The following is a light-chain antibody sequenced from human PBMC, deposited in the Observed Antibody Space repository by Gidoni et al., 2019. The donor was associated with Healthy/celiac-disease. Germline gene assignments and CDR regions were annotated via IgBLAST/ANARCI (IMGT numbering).Light chain of an antibody. CDR1: QDISNY. CDR2: DAT. V-gene: IGKV1-33*01. Sequence: DIQMTQSPSSLSASVGDRVTITCQASQDISNYLNWYQQKPGEAPKLLIYDATNLETGVPSRFSGGGSGTDFPSTISSLQPEDIATYYCQQYDNLPLTFGGXTKVEIK. J-gene: IGKJ4*01. CDR3: QQYDNLPLT.